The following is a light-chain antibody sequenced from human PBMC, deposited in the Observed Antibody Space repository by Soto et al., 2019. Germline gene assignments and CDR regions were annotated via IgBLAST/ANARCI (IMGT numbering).Light chain of an antibody. CDR1: SSDVGSYNY. CDR3: AAWDDSLNGRV. Sequence: QSALTQPPSASGSPGQSVTISCTGTSSDVGSYNYVSWYQQHPGKAPKLIISEVNKRPPGVPDRFSGSKSGNTASLTVSGLQAEDEADYYCAAWDDSLNGRVFGGGTKLTVL. J-gene: IGLJ2*01. V-gene: IGLV2-8*01. CDR2: EVN.